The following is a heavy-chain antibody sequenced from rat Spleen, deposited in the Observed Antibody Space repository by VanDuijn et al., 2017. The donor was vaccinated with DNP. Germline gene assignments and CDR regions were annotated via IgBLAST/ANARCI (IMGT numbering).Heavy chain of an antibody. V-gene: IGHV5S11*01. CDR2: INTGGGNP. Sequence: EVQLVESGGGLVQSGRSLKVSCAASGFTFSDYNMAWVRQAPKKGLEWVASINTGGGNPYYRDSVRGRFTISRDNAKSTLYLQMDSLRSEETATYYCARHGGAHYFDYWGQGVMVTVSS. CDR1: GFTFSDYN. D-gene: IGHD1-11*01. J-gene: IGHJ2*01. CDR3: ARHGGAHYFDY.